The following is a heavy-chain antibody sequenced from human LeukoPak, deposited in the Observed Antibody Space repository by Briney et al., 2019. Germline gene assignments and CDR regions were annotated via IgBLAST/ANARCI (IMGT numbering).Heavy chain of an antibody. CDR2: INSYNGNT. CDR3: ARSNDSSGYFPLDAFDI. Sequence: ASVKVSCKASGYIFTSYGISWVRQAPGQGLEWMGWINSYNGNTKYTQKVQGRVTMTIDTSTSTAYMEVRSLRSDDTAVYYCARSNDSSGYFPLDAFDIWGQGTMVTVSS. V-gene: IGHV1-18*01. D-gene: IGHD3-22*01. CDR1: GYIFTSYG. J-gene: IGHJ3*02.